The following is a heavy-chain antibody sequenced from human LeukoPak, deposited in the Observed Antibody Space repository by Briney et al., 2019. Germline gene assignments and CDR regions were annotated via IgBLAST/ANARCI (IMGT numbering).Heavy chain of an antibody. CDR1: GFTFSGYS. Sequence: PGGSLRLSCAASGFTFSGYSMNWVRQAPGKGLEWLSYITSSSSTIYYADCVKGRFTVSRDNAKNSLYLQMNSLRDEDTAVYYCARVRGVTLSYHYFDYWGQGTLVTVSS. V-gene: IGHV3-48*02. CDR2: ITSSSSTI. CDR3: ARVRGVTLSYHYFDY. J-gene: IGHJ4*02. D-gene: IGHD3-10*01.